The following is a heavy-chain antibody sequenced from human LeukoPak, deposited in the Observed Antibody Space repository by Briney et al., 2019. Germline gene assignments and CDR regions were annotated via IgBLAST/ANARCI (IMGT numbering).Heavy chain of an antibody. V-gene: IGHV1-46*01. CDR3: ARDGTYSSSWSPGYYYGMDV. Sequence: ASVKVSCKASGYTFTSYYMHWVRQAPGQGHEWMGIINPSGGSTSYAQKFQGRVTMTRDTSTSAVYMELSSLSSEDTAVYYCARDGTYSSSWSPGYYYGMDVWGQGTTVTVSS. D-gene: IGHD6-13*01. CDR1: GYTFTSYY. J-gene: IGHJ6*02. CDR2: INPSGGST.